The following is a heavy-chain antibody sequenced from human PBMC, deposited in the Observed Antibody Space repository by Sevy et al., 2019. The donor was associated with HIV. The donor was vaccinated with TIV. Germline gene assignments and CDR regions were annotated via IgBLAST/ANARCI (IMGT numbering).Heavy chain of an antibody. Sequence: SETLSLTCTVSGGSITSLYWNWIRQPPGKGLEWIANIYYNGHINYNPSLKSRVTLSLDTSKNQFTLRLSSVTAADTAMYYCAGENAWGRGYAWGQGTLVTVSS. J-gene: IGHJ5*02. V-gene: IGHV4-59*11. CDR1: GGSITSLY. CDR2: IYYNGHI. CDR3: AGENAWGRGYA. D-gene: IGHD6-25*01.